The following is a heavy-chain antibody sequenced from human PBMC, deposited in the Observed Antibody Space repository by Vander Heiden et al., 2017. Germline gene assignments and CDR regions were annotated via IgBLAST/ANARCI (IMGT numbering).Heavy chain of an antibody. CDR3: ARTLGYCSGGSCYSDYYFDY. CDR1: GYTLPIYC. D-gene: IGHD2-15*01. Sequence: EVQLVQSGAEVTKPGESLKLSCKGSGYTLPIYCLGWVRQMPGKGLEWMGIIYPGDSDTRYSPSFQGQVTISADKSISTAYLQWSSLKASDTAMYYCARTLGYCSGGSCYSDYYFDYWGQGTLVTVSS. V-gene: IGHV5-51*01. CDR2: IYPGDSDT. J-gene: IGHJ4*02.